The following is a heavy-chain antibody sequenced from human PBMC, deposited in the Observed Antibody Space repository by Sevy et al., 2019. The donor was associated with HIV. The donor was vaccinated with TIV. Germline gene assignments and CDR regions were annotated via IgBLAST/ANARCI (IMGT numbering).Heavy chain of an antibody. CDR3: ASLRVVGYCSGGSCYGNDY. V-gene: IGHV1-2*02. J-gene: IGHJ4*02. CDR1: GYTFTGYY. CDR2: INPNSGGT. Sequence: ASVKVSCKASGYTFTGYYMHWVRQAPGQGLEWMGWINPNSGGTNYAQKFQGRVTMTRDTSISTAYMELSRLRSDDTAVYYCASLRVVGYCSGGSCYGNDYWGQGTLVTVSS. D-gene: IGHD2-15*01.